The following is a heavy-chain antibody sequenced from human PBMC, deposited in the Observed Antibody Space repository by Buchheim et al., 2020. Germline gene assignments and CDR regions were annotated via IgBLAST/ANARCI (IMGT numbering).Heavy chain of an antibody. Sequence: QVQLVQSGAEVKKPGASVKVSCKASGYTFTGYHMHWVRQAPGQGLEWMGWINPNSGGTNYAQKVQGWVTMTRDTSISTAYMELSRLRSDDTAVYYCARDRVWLRFGNYYYDGMDVWGQGTT. CDR1: GYTFTGYH. CDR3: ARDRVWLRFGNYYYDGMDV. V-gene: IGHV1-2*04. J-gene: IGHJ6*02. D-gene: IGHD5-12*01. CDR2: INPNSGGT.